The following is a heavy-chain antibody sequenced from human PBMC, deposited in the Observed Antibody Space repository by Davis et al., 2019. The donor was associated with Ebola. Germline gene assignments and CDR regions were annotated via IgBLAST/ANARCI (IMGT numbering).Heavy chain of an antibody. Sequence: GESLKISCEASGFIFSNYWMSWVRQAPGKGLEWVANIKQDGSAKYYVDSVKGRFTISRDNAKNSLDLQMNSLRAEDTAVYYCAREYEDVLGFLEWGKKRDYYAMDVWGQGTTVTVSS. D-gene: IGHD3-3*01. CDR2: IKQDGSAK. V-gene: IGHV3-7*01. CDR3: AREYEDVLGFLEWGKKRDYYAMDV. J-gene: IGHJ6*02. CDR1: GFIFSNYW.